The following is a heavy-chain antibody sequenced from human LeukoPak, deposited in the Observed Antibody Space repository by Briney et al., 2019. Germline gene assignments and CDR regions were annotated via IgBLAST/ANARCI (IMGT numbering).Heavy chain of an antibody. CDR3: ARDTGTVVDY. J-gene: IGHJ4*02. CDR2: IHTSWTT. Sequence: SETLSLTCTVSGXSMSSYYWNFIRQPAGKGLEWIGRIHTSWTTYYNPSLKSRITMSVDTSRNQFSLRLTSVTAADTAVYYCARDTGTVVDYWGQGTLVTVSS. CDR1: GXSMSSYY. V-gene: IGHV4-4*07. D-gene: IGHD4-23*01.